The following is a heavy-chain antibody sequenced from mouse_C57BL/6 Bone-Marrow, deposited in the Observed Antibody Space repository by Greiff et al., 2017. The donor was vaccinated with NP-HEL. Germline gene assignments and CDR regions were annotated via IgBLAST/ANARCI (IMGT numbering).Heavy chain of an antibody. CDR3: ARSGDDYDGDY. CDR2: INPNNGGT. CDR1: GYTFTDYY. V-gene: IGHV1-26*01. J-gene: IGHJ2*01. D-gene: IGHD2-4*01. Sequence: EVQLQQSGPELVKPGASVKISCKASGYTFTDYYMNWVKQSHGKSLEWIGDINPNNGGTSYNQQFKGKATLTVDKSSSTAYMELRSLTSEDSAVYYGARSGDDYDGDYWGQGTTLTVSS.